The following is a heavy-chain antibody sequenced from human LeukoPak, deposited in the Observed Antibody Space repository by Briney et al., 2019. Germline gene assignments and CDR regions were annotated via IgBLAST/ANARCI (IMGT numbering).Heavy chain of an antibody. D-gene: IGHD2-15*01. CDR3: ARGNCSGGSCYHEYYFDY. J-gene: IGHJ4*02. CDR2: IKSKTDGGTT. CDR1: GFTFSNAW. Sequence: EGSLRLSCAASGFTFSNAWMSWVRQAPGKGLEWVGRIKSKTDGGTTDYAAPVKGRFTISRDNAKNSLYLQMNSLRAEDTAVYYCARGNCSGGSCYHEYYFDYWGQGTLVTVSS. V-gene: IGHV3-15*01.